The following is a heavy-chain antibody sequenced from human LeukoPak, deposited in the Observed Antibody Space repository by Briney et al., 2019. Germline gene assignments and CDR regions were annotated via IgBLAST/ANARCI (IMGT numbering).Heavy chain of an antibody. D-gene: IGHD3-10*01. CDR3: AKQWRVYYYGSGTPSAFDI. CDR1: GFTFSSYS. Sequence: GGSLRLSCAASGFTFSSYSMNWVRQAPGKGLEWVSSTSSSSSYIYYADSVKGRLTISRDNSKNTLYLQMNSLRAEDTAVYYCAKQWRVYYYGSGTPSAFDIWGQGTMVTVSS. V-gene: IGHV3-21*01. CDR2: TSSSSSYI. J-gene: IGHJ3*02.